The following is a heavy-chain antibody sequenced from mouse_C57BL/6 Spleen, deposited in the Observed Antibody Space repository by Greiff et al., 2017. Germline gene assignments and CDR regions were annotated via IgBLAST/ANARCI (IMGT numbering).Heavy chain of an antibody. V-gene: IGHV1-80*01. CDR2: IYPGDGDT. Sequence: QVQLKESGAELVKPGASVKISCKASGYAFSSYWMNWVKQRPGKGLEWIGQIYPGDGDTNYNGKFKGKATLTADKSSSTAYMQLSSLTSEDSAVYFCARSLDSSGLFAYWGQGTLVTVSA. D-gene: IGHD3-2*02. CDR1: GYAFSSYW. CDR3: ARSLDSSGLFAY. J-gene: IGHJ3*01.